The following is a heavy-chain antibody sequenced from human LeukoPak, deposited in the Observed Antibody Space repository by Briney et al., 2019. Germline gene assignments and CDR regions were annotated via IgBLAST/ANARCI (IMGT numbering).Heavy chain of an antibody. J-gene: IGHJ5*02. CDR1: GFTFSSYA. Sequence: GGSLRLSCAASGFTFSSYAMSWVRQAPGKGLEWVSAISGSGGSTYYADSVKGRFTISRDNTKNTLYLQMNSLRAEDTAVYYCAKAPWRLPLNWFDPWGQGTLVTVSS. V-gene: IGHV3-23*01. CDR2: ISGSGGST. CDR3: AKAPWRLPLNWFDP. D-gene: IGHD2-15*01.